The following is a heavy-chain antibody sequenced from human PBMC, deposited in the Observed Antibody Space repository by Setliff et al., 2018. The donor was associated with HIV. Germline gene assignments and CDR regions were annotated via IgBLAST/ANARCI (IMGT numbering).Heavy chain of an antibody. V-gene: IGHV1-69*06. CDR1: GGTFSKYA. J-gene: IGHJ4*02. Sequence: ASVKVSCKPSGGTFSKYAINWVRQAPGQGLEWMGKIIPIFGTTNYAQKFQGRVTITADKSTSTVHVEVRSLRSEDTAMYYCARGVDCGGDCYPDYWGQGTLVTVSS. D-gene: IGHD2-21*01. CDR3: ARGVDCGGDCYPDY. CDR2: IIPIFGTT.